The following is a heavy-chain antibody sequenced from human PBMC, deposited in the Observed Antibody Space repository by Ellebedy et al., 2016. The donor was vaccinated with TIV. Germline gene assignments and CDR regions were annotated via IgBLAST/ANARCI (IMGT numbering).Heavy chain of an antibody. D-gene: IGHD6-13*01. CDR2: VNHFANT. Sequence: SETLSLTCTVPGGSIHSFYWGWIRQPPGKGLEWIGSVNHFANTDYNYYNPSLKSRVTISGDTSNNHFSLNVTSVTAADTAVYYCARSGFSTFDFDYWGQGILVTVSS. V-gene: IGHV4-39*02. J-gene: IGHJ4*02. CDR3: ARSGFSTFDFDY. CDR1: GGSIHSFY.